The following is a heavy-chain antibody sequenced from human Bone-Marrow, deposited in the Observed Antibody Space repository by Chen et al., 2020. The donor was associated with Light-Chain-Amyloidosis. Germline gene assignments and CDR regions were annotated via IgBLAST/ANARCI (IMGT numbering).Heavy chain of an antibody. J-gene: IGHJ4*02. V-gene: IGHV3-9*01. CDR3: AKDWGDGYNFFDY. CDR1: GFTFDDYA. Sequence: EVQLVESGGGLVQPGRSLRLSCAASGFTFDDYAMHWVRQAPGKGLEWVSGISWNSGSIGYADSVKGRFTSSRDNAKNSLYLQMNSLRAEDTALYYCAKDWGDGYNFFDYWGQGTLVTVSS. D-gene: IGHD5-12*01. CDR2: ISWNSGSI.